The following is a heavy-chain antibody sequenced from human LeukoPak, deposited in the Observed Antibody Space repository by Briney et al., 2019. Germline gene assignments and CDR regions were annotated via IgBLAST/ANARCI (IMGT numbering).Heavy chain of an antibody. CDR2: IYYSGST. CDR1: GDFITSRSYY. J-gene: IGHJ5*02. V-gene: IGHV4-39*07. CDR3: ARGYYDSSGYQA. Sequence: SETLSLTCTVSGDFITSRSYYWGWIRQPPGKGLEWIGSIYYSGSTNYNPSLKSRVTISVDTSKNQFSLKLSSVTAADTAVYYCARGYYDSSGYQAWGQGTLVTVSS. D-gene: IGHD3-22*01.